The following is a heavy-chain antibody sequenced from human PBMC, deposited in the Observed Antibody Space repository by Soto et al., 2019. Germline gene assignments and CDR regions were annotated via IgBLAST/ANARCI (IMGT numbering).Heavy chain of an antibody. V-gene: IGHV3-30*18. J-gene: IGHJ6*02. CDR2: ISYDGSNK. CDR3: AKSTEYSSSWEDHHYRLDV. CDR1: GFTFSSYG. D-gene: IGHD6-13*01. Sequence: PGGSLRLSCAASGFTFSSYGMHWVRQAPGKGLEWVAVISYDGSNKYYADSVKGRFTISRDNSKNTLYLQMNSLRAEDTAVYYCAKSTEYSSSWEDHHYRLDVWGQGTTVTVSS.